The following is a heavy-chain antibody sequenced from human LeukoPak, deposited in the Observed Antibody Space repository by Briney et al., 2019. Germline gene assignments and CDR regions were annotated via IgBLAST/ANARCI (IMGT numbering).Heavy chain of an antibody. CDR1: GFNFGIYG. Sequence: GGPLRLSCTASGFNFGIYGMHWVRQAPGKGLEWVAVMWDDGTNEYYVESVKGRFTISRDNGKRTLYLQMNSLRVEDTAVYYCARVLRYDFWSGYPLVFDYWGQGTLVTVSS. D-gene: IGHD3-3*01. CDR2: MWDDGTNE. V-gene: IGHV3-33*01. J-gene: IGHJ4*02. CDR3: ARVLRYDFWSGYPLVFDY.